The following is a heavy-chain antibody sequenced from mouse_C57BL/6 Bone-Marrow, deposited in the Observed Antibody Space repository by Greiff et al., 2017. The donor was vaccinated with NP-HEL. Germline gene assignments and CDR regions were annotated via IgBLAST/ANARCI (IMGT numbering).Heavy chain of an antibody. CDR3: ARHWGYGSSSYAMDY. CDR2: ISNLAYSI. V-gene: IGHV5-15*01. CDR1: GFTFSDYG. Sequence: DVKLQESGGGLVQPGGSLKLSCAASGFTFSDYGMAWVRQAPRKGPEWVAFISNLAYSIYYADTVTGRFTISRENAKNTLYLEMSSLRAEDTAMYYCARHWGYGSSSYAMDYWGQGTSVTVSS. D-gene: IGHD1-1*01. J-gene: IGHJ4*01.